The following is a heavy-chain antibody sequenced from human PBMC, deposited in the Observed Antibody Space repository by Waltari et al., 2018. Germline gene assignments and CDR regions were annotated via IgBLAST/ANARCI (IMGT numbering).Heavy chain of an antibody. V-gene: IGHV1-2*02. CDR3: ARLVEMATIEWFDY. J-gene: IGHJ4*02. D-gene: IGHD5-12*01. CDR1: GYTFPGHS. CDR2: INPNSGGT. Sequence: QVQLVQSGAEVKKPGASVKVSCKASGYTFPGHSMHWVRPAPGQGLEWMGWINPNSGGTNYAQKFQGRVTMTRDTSISTAYMELSRLRSDDTAVYYCARLVEMATIEWFDYWGQGSLVTVSS.